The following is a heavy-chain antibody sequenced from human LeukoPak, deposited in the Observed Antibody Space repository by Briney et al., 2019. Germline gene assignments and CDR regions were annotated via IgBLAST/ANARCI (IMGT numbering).Heavy chain of an antibody. V-gene: IGHV4-61*02. D-gene: IGHD1-1*01. CDR3: ARERRGYYYYYMDV. CDR2: IYTSGST. Sequence: SETLSLTRTVSGGSLSSGSYYSSWIRQPAGKGLEWIGRIYTSGSTNYNPSLKSRVTISVDTSKNQFSLKLSSVTAADTAVYYCARERRGYYYYYMDVWGKGTAVTVSS. CDR1: GGSLSSGSYY. J-gene: IGHJ6*03.